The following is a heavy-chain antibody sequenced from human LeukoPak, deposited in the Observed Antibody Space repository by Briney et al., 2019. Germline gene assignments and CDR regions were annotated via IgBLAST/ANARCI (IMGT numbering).Heavy chain of an antibody. CDR2: IYSGGST. V-gene: IGHV3-66*02. J-gene: IGHJ3*02. D-gene: IGHD5-18*01. CDR3: ARVGDTAMVVDAFDI. CDR1: GFTVSSNY. Sequence: GGSLRLSCAASGFTVSSNYMSWVRQAPGEGLEWVSVIYSGGSTYYADYVKGRFTISRDNSKNTLYLQMNSLRAEDTAVYYCARVGDTAMVVDAFDIWGQGTMVTVSS.